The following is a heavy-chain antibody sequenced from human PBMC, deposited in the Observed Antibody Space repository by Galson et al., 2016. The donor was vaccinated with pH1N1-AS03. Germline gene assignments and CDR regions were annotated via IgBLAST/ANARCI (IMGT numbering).Heavy chain of an antibody. CDR1: GGSFTYYY. J-gene: IGHJ4*02. V-gene: IGHV4-59*08. Sequence: ETLSLTCNVSGGSFTYYYWSWIRQPPGKGLEWIGYIYYSVSNNYHPSLRSRLTISLDTSKNQISLGLRSVTAADTAAYYGARHGRPHSGVLTALTAFDYWGPGALVTVSS. CDR3: ARHGRPHSGVLTALTAFDY. CDR2: IYYSVSN. D-gene: IGHD3-9*01.